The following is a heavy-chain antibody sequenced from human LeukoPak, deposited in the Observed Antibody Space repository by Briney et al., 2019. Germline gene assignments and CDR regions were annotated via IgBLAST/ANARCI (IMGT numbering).Heavy chain of an antibody. Sequence: GGSLRLSCAASGFTFDDYAMHWVRQAPGKGLEWVSGISWNSGSIGYADSVKGRFTISRDNAKNSLYLQMNSLRAEDTALYYCAKGNNYGQSNPHDYWGQGTLVTVSS. J-gene: IGHJ4*02. CDR3: AKGNNYGQSNPHDY. V-gene: IGHV3-9*01. CDR2: ISWNSGSI. D-gene: IGHD4-17*01. CDR1: GFTFDDYA.